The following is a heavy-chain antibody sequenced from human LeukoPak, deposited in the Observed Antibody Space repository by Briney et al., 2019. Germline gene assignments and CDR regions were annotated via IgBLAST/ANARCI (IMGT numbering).Heavy chain of an antibody. Sequence: SETLSLTCADYGGSFSVYYWSWIRQPPGKGLEWIGEINHSGSTNYNPSLKSRVTISLDTSKNQVSLNLTSVTAADTAIYYCHMVRGGGYFDYWGQGALVTVSS. V-gene: IGHV4-34*01. CDR1: GGSFSVYY. CDR3: HMVRGGGYFDY. CDR2: INHSGST. J-gene: IGHJ4*02. D-gene: IGHD3-10*01.